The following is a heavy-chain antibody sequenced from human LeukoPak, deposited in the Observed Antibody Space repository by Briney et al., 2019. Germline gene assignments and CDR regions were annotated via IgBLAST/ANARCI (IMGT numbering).Heavy chain of an antibody. CDR1: GGSIRSYY. Sequence: SETLSLTCTVSGGSIRSYYWSWIRQPPGKGLEWIGFIYYSGSTNYNPSLKSRVTISVDTSKNQFSLKLSSVTAADTAVYYCARSWIAAAGNWFDPWGQGTLVTVSS. CDR2: IYYSGST. V-gene: IGHV4-59*01. J-gene: IGHJ5*02. D-gene: IGHD6-13*01. CDR3: ARSWIAAAGNWFDP.